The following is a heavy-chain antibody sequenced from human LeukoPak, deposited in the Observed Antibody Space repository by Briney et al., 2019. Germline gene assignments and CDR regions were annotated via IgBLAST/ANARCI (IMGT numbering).Heavy chain of an antibody. D-gene: IGHD6-6*01. J-gene: IGHJ6*02. Sequence: GGSLRLSCAASGFTFSSYWMSWVRQAPGKGLEWVANIKQDGSEKYYVDSVKGRSTISRDNAKNSLYLQMNSLRAEDTAVYYCARDYEYSSSSYYWSYYYYYGMDVWGQGTTVTVSS. CDR1: GFTFSSYW. V-gene: IGHV3-7*01. CDR2: IKQDGSEK. CDR3: ARDYEYSSSSYYWSYYYYYGMDV.